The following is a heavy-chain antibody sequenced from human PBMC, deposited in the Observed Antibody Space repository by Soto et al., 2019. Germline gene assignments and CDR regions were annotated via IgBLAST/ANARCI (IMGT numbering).Heavy chain of an antibody. CDR2: LDYSGTT. V-gene: IGHV4-59*01. Sequence: QVQLQESGPGLVKPSETLSLICTVSGGSISSYYWNWIRQSPGKGLEWIASLDYSGTTNYNPSLMGRITTPVDPSKKQFSLKMRSVTAADTAVYYCGRYSFPPYSSSSKGFDYWGQGSLVTLST. D-gene: IGHD6-6*01. CDR3: GRYSFPPYSSSSKGFDY. CDR1: GGSISSYY. J-gene: IGHJ4*02.